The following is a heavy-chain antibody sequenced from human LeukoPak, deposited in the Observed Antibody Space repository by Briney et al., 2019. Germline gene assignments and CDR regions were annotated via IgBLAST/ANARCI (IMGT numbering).Heavy chain of an antibody. D-gene: IGHD4-17*01. CDR1: CGSISSYY. V-gene: IGHV4-4*07. Sequence: KPSETLSLTCTVSCGSISSYYWSWIRQPAGKGLEWIGRIYTSGSTNYNPSLKSRVTMSVGTSKNQFSLKLSSVQAADTGVDCRARDERDYGDYEYWREGTLVTDSS. CDR3: ARDERDYGDYEY. CDR2: IYTSGST. J-gene: IGHJ4*02.